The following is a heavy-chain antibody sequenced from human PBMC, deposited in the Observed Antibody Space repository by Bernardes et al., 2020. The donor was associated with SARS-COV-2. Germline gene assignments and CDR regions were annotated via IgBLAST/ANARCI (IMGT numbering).Heavy chain of an antibody. CDR3: ARDRWATVTTDFDY. CDR1: GYTFTSYG. J-gene: IGHJ4*02. D-gene: IGHD4-17*01. CDR2: ISAYNGNT. Sequence: ASVKVSCKASGYTFTSYGISWVRQAPGQGFEWMGWISAYNGNTNYAQKLQGRVTMTTDTSTSTAYMELRSLRSDDTAVYYCARDRWATVTTDFDYWGQGTLVTVSS. V-gene: IGHV1-18*01.